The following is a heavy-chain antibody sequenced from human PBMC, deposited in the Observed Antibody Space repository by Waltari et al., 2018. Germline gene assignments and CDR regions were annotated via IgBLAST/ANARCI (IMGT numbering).Heavy chain of an antibody. Sequence: QLQLQQSGPGLVKPSESLSLTCPVSVESMIARDWWSWVRQPPGKGLEWIGQIHRSGRSNYNPSLESRVTLSIDTSNKQFSLRLPSATAADTAVYYCARDRGRGLYLDSWGQGTLVTVSP. V-gene: IGHV4-4*02. D-gene: IGHD2-15*01. CDR1: VESMIARDW. J-gene: IGHJ4*02. CDR2: IHRSGRS. CDR3: ARDRGRGLYLDS.